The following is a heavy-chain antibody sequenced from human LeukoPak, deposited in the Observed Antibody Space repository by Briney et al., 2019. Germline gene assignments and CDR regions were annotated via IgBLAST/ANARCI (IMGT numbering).Heavy chain of an antibody. CDR2: ISSSSSTI. J-gene: IGHJ4*02. CDR3: ARGFHRYNYDSGAYSVY. CDR1: GFIFTSYS. D-gene: IGHD3-22*01. Sequence: GGSLRLSCAASGFIFTSYSMNWVRQAPGKGLEWISYISSSSSTIYYADSVRGRSTISRDNAKNSLYLQMNSLRAEDTAVYYCARGFHRYNYDSGAYSVYWGQGTLVTVSS. V-gene: IGHV3-48*01.